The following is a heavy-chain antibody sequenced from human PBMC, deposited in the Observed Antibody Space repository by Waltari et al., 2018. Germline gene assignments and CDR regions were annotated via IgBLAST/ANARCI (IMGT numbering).Heavy chain of an antibody. V-gene: IGHV3-7*01. CDR1: VFTFSSYG. CDR2: IKKDGSEK. D-gene: IGHD1-26*01. J-gene: IGHJ6*03. CDR3: VRQTTTSYYYNYMDV. Sequence: EVQLVESGGDLVQPGGSLRLSCEASVFTFSSYGLSWVRQAPGKGLEWVADIKKDGSEKYYVGSVRGRFTISRDNAKNSLYLQMNSLRAEDTAVYYCVRQTTTSYYYNYMDVWGKGTTVTISS.